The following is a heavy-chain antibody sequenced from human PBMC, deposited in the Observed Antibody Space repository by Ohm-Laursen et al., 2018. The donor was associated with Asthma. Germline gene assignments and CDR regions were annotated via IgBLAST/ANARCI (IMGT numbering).Heavy chain of an antibody. CDR2: ISYDGSNK. Sequence: SLRLSCAASGFTFSSYAMHWVRQAPGKGLEWVAVISYDGSNKYYADSVKGRFTISRDNSKNTLYLQMNSLRAEDTAVYYCAEDYGGYYDYWGQGTLVTVSS. D-gene: IGHD4-17*01. V-gene: IGHV3-30-3*01. CDR3: AEDYGGYYDY. CDR1: GFTFSSYA. J-gene: IGHJ4*02.